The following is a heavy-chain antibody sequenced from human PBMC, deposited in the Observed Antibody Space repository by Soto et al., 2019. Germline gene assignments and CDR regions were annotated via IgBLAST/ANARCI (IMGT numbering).Heavy chain of an antibody. CDR2: IIPLFGTA. Sequence: QVQLVQSGAEVKKPGSSVKVSCKASGGTFSIYAIDWVRQAPGHGLAWMGGIIPLFGTANYAQNFQGRITITADESTNTAYMELRSLRSEDTAVYYCARGVHYDSSGYYYFYWGQGTLVTVSS. CDR3: ARGVHYDSSGYYYFY. D-gene: IGHD3-22*01. V-gene: IGHV1-69*01. CDR1: GGTFSIYA. J-gene: IGHJ4*02.